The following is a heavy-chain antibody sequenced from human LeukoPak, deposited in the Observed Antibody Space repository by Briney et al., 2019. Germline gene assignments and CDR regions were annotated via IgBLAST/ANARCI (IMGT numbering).Heavy chain of an antibody. V-gene: IGHV3-53*01. D-gene: IGHD1/OR15-1a*01. CDR1: RFTVSSNY. CDR3: ARGTNKVYGMDV. Sequence: PGGSLRLSCAASRFTVSSNYMSWVRQAPGKGLEWVSVIYSGGSTYYADSVKGRFTISRDNSKNTLYLQMNSLRAEDTAVYYCARGTNKVYGMDVWGQGTTVTVSS. CDR2: IYSGGST. J-gene: IGHJ6*02.